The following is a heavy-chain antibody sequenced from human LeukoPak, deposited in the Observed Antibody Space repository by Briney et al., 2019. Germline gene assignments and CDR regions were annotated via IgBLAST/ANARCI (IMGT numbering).Heavy chain of an antibody. CDR3: STSYDSAWGSFDI. CDR2: FDPEADEI. D-gene: IGHD3-22*01. CDR1: GFSLSDLS. Sequence: GASVKVSCKVSGFSLSDLSIHWVRQAPGKGLEWMGGFDPEADEIIYAQKFQDRVTMTEDTSTDTVYMELSSLRSEDTAVYYCSTSYDSAWGSFDIWGQGTMVTVSS. J-gene: IGHJ3*02. V-gene: IGHV1-24*01.